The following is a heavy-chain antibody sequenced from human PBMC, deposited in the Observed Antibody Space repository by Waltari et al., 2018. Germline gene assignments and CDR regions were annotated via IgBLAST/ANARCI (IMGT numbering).Heavy chain of an antibody. V-gene: IGHV4-34*01. CDR2: INHSGST. Sequence: QVQLQQWGAGLLKPSETLSLPCAVYGGSFSGYYWSGIRQPPGKGLEWIGEINHSGSTNYNPSLKSRVTISVDTSKNQFSLKLSSVTAADTAVYYCATLDFWSGLGGYWGQGTLVTVSS. D-gene: IGHD3-3*01. CDR1: GGSFSGYY. CDR3: ATLDFWSGLGGY. J-gene: IGHJ4*02.